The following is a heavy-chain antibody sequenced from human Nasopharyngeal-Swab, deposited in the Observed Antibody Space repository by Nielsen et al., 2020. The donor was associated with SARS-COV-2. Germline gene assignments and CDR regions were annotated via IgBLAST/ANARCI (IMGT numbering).Heavy chain of an antibody. CDR1: GFTFSSYA. Sequence: GESLKISCAASGFTFSSYAMHWVRQAPGKGLEWVAVISYDGSNKHYADSVKGRFTISRDNSKNTLYLQMNSLRAEDTAVYYCARDWAHYYGSGALLLWWFDPWGQGTLVTVSS. D-gene: IGHD3-10*01. J-gene: IGHJ5*02. V-gene: IGHV3-30-3*01. CDR3: ARDWAHYYGSGALLLWWFDP. CDR2: ISYDGSNK.